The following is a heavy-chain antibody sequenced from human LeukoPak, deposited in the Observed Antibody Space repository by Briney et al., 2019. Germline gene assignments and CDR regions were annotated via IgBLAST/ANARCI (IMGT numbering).Heavy chain of an antibody. D-gene: IGHD1-26*01. CDR1: GYTFTGYY. CDR3: ARGEDSGSYFGIDY. CDR2: INPNSGGT. J-gene: IGHJ4*02. Sequence: ASVKVSCKASGYTFTGYYLHWVRQAPGQGLEWMGWINPNSGGTNYAQKFQGWVTMIRDTSISTAYMELSRLRSDDTAVYYCARGEDSGSYFGIDYWGQGTLVTVSS. V-gene: IGHV1-2*04.